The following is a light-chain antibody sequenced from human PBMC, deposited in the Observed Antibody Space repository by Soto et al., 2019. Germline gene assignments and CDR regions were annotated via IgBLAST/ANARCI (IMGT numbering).Light chain of an antibody. CDR2: AAS. CDR1: QNIGVY. CDR3: HQTAANPWT. V-gene: IGKV1-39*01. J-gene: IGKJ1*01. Sequence: DIQMTQSPSSLSASIGDRVTITCRASQNIGVYLNWYQKKPGKAPELLIHAASSLQSGVPSTFSGSGSGTDFALTIRSLQPEDFATYYCHQTAANPWTFAQGTKMDIK.